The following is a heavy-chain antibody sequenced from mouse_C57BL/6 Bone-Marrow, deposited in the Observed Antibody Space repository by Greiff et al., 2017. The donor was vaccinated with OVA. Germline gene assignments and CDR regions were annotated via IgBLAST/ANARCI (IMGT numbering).Heavy chain of an antibody. J-gene: IGHJ2*01. D-gene: IGHD1-1*01. V-gene: IGHV3-6*01. CDR3: ARKGSVGVYYFDY. Sequence: EVQLVESGPGLVKPSQSLSLTCSVTGYSITSGYYWNWIRQFPGNKLEWMGYISYDGSNNYNPSLKNRISITLDTSKNQFFLKLNSVTTEDTATYYCARKGSVGVYYFDYWGQGTTLTVSS. CDR1: GYSITSGYY. CDR2: ISYDGSN.